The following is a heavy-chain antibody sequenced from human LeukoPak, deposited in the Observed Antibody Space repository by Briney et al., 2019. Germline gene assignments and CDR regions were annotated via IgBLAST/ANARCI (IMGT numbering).Heavy chain of an antibody. Sequence: GGSLRLSSAASGFTFSSYSMNWVRQAPGKGLEWVSCISTSSSYIYYADSVKGRFTTSRDNAKNSLYLQMNSLRAEDTAVYYCARDLRSSGYYAFDYWGQGTLVTVSS. D-gene: IGHD3-22*01. CDR2: ISTSSSYI. V-gene: IGHV3-21*01. CDR3: ARDLRSSGYYAFDY. CDR1: GFTFSSYS. J-gene: IGHJ4*02.